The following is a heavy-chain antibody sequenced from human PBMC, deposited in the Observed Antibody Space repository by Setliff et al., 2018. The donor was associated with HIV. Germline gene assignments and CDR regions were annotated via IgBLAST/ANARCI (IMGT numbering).Heavy chain of an antibody. V-gene: IGHV4-59*11. Sequence: LSLTCTVSGGSINSHYWGWIRQSPGEGLEWIGTLNHGGTTDYNPSLKSRVTISADTSTNQFSLKLSSMTAADTAVYFCAVVRGANYWGQGTMVTVSS. CDR3: AVVRGANY. D-gene: IGHD3-10*01. J-gene: IGHJ4*02. CDR2: LNHGGTT. CDR1: GGSINSHY.